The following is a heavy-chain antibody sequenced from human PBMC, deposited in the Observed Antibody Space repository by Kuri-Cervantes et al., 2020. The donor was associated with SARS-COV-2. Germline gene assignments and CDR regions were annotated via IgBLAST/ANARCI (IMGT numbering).Heavy chain of an antibody. D-gene: IGHD2-2*01. CDR1: GGTFSSYA. J-gene: IGHJ4*02. CDR3: ARDIDEWQRQGENCSSTSCPGTYSSSWYFLIQPDY. Sequence: SVKVSCKASGGTFSSYAISWVRQAPGQGLEWMGRIIPILGIANYAQKFQGRVTITADKSTSTAYMELNSLRDEDTAVYYCARDIDEWQRQGENCSSTSCPGTYSSSWYFLIQPDYWGQGTLVTVSS. V-gene: IGHV1-69*04. CDR2: IIPILGIA.